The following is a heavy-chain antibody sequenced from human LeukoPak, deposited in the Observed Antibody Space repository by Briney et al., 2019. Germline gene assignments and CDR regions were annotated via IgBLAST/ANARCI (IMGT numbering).Heavy chain of an antibody. D-gene: IGHD3-16*01. CDR3: ARVTLGTYYFDY. J-gene: IGHJ4*02. Sequence: PGGSLRLSCAASGFTFNSFAMHWVRQAPGKGLEHLAFIQSDGSDKYHADSVKGRFTISRDNAKNSLYLQENSLRAEDTAVYYCARVTLGTYYFDYWGQGTLVTVSS. V-gene: IGHV3-30*02. CDR2: IQSDGSDK. CDR1: GFTFNSFA.